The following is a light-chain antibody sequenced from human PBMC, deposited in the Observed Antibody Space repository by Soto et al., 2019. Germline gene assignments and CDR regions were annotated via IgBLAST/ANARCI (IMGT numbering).Light chain of an antibody. CDR2: DVS. V-gene: IGLV2-14*03. CDR3: SSYTTSNTRQIV. CDR1: SSDVGGYNY. J-gene: IGLJ1*01. Sequence: QSALTQPASVSGSPGQSITISCTGTSSDVGGYNYVSWYQHHPGKAPKLIIFDVSNRPSGVFNPFSGSKSGNTASLTISGLQPEDEADYYCSSYTTSNTRQIVFGTGTKATVL.